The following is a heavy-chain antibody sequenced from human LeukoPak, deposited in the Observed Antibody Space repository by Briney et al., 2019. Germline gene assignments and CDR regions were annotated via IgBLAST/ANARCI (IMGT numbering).Heavy chain of an antibody. J-gene: IGHJ4*02. CDR3: ARADYYASESYYERYFDY. D-gene: IGHD3-10*01. V-gene: IGHV4-59*01. Sequence: SETLSLTCTVSGGSISTFYWSWLRQPPGKGLEWIGYIYYTGRTNYNPSLKSRVTISVDTSKNRFSLKLSSVTAADTAVYYCARADYYASESYYERYFDYWGQGTLVTVSS. CDR1: GGSISTFY. CDR2: IYYTGRT.